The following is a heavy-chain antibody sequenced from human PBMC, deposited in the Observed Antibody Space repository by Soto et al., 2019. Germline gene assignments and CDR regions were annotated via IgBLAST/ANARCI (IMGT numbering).Heavy chain of an antibody. J-gene: IGHJ6*02. CDR2: IYYSGST. CDR3: ARHGGSVVTPSQYYYYYYGMDV. D-gene: IGHD2-21*02. V-gene: IGHV4-39*01. Sequence: QLQLQESGPGLVKPSETLSLTCTVSGGSISSSSYYWGWILQPPGKGLEWIGSIYYSGSTYYNPSLKSRVTISVDTSKNQFSLKLSSVTAADTAVYYCARHGGSVVTPSQYYYYYYGMDVWGQGTTVTVSS. CDR1: GGSISSSSYY.